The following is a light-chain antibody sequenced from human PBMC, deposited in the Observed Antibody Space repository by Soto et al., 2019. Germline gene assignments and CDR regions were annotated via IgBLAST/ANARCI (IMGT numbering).Light chain of an antibody. Sequence: EILLTQSPATLSLSPGERATLSCRASQSVRRYLAWYQQKPGQAPRLLIYDASNRATGIPARFSGSGSGTDFTLTISSLEPEDFAVYYCQKRSNWPYTFGQGTKLEIK. J-gene: IGKJ2*01. V-gene: IGKV3-11*01. CDR1: QSVRRY. CDR3: QKRSNWPYT. CDR2: DAS.